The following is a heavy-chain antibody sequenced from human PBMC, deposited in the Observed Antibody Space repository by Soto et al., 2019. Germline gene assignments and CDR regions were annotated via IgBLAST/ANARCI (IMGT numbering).Heavy chain of an antibody. J-gene: IGHJ4*02. CDR1: GGSISSGGYS. Sequence: SETLSLTCALSGGSISSGGYSWSWIRQPPGRGLEWIGYIYHSGSTSYNPSLESRVTMSVDRSRNHFSLELRSVTAAATAVYYCARLDGGLGLPGGLLDYWGQGALVTVSS. D-gene: IGHD7-27*01. CDR3: ARLDGGLGLPGGLLDY. CDR2: IYHSGST. V-gene: IGHV4-30-2*01.